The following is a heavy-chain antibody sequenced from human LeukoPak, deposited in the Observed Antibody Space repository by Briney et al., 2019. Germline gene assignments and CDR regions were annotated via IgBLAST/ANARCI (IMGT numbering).Heavy chain of an antibody. CDR3: ARARPYGYEDYGMDV. J-gene: IGHJ6*02. CDR1: GFTFSSYE. Sequence: PGGSLRLSCAASGFTFSSYEMNWVRQAPGKGLEWVSYISSSGSTIYYADSVKGRLTISRDNAKNSLYLQMNSLRAEDTAVYYCARARPYGYEDYGMDVWGQGTTVTVSS. D-gene: IGHD5-18*01. V-gene: IGHV3-48*03. CDR2: ISSSGSTI.